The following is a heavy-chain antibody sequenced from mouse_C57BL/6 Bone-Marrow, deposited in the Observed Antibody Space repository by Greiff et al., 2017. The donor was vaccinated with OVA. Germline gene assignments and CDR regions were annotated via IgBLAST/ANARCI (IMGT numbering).Heavy chain of an antibody. V-gene: IGHV1-81*01. CDR3: ALRRGSYAMDY. Sequence: QVQLKQSGAELARPGASVKLSCKASGYTFTSYGISWVKQRTGQGLEWIGEIYPRSGNTYYNEKFKGKVTLTADKSSSTAYMELRSLTSEDTAIYYCALRRGSYAMDYWGQGTSVTVSS. CDR1: GYTFTSYG. J-gene: IGHJ4*01. D-gene: IGHD2-12*01. CDR2: IYPRSGNT.